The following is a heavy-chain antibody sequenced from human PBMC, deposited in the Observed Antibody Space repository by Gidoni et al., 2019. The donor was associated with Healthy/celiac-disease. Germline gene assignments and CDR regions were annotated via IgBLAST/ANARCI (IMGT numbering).Heavy chain of an antibody. CDR3: ARVNVLRFLEWLLVNWFDP. J-gene: IGHJ5*02. D-gene: IGHD3-3*01. CDR2: ISAYNGNT. Sequence: QVQLVQSGAEVKKPGASVKVSCKASGYTFTSYGISWVRQAPGQGLEWMGWISAYNGNTNYAQKLQGRVTMTTDTSTSTAYMELRSLRSDDTAVYYCARVNVLRFLEWLLVNWFDPWGQGTLVTVSS. CDR1: GYTFTSYG. V-gene: IGHV1-18*01.